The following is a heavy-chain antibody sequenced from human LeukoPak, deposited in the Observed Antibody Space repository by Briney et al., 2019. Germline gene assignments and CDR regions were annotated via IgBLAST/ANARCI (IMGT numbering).Heavy chain of an antibody. CDR2: IYYSGRT. Sequence: SEALSLTCTASGGSTGSSDYFWGWIRQPPGKGLEWIGSIYYSGRTFYNPSLKSRVSMSVDTSNKQFSLQLISVTAADTAVYYCARLVRLSSNWERSYYFEHWGQGALVTVSS. V-gene: IGHV4-39*01. CDR1: GGSTGSSDYF. J-gene: IGHJ4*02. D-gene: IGHD6-13*01. CDR3: ARLVRLSSNWERSYYFEH.